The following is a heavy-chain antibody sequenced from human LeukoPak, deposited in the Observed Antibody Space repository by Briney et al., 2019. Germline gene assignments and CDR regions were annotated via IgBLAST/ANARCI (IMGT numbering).Heavy chain of an antibody. D-gene: IGHD6-13*01. J-gene: IGHJ6*02. V-gene: IGHV3-30*04. CDR2: ISYDGSNK. Sequence: GRSLRLSCAASGFTFSSYAMHWARQAPGKGLEWVAVISYDGSNKYYADSVKGRFTISRDNSKNTLYLQMNGLRAEDTAVYYCAKDWQQLVGYYYYYYGMDVWGQGTTVTVSS. CDR3: AKDWQQLVGYYYYYYGMDV. CDR1: GFTFSSYA.